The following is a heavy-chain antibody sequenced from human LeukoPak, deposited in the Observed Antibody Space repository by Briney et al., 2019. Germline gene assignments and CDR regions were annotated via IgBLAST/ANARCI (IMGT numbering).Heavy chain of an antibody. CDR3: ATEQVFDY. CDR1: GFPFSSYW. J-gene: IGHJ4*02. Sequence: PGGSLRLSCVVSGFPFSSYWMSWVRQAPGRGLEWVANIKEDGSKTYYVDSVKGRFTISRDNAKNSLYLEMNSLRAEDTAVYYCATEQVFDYWGQGTLVTASS. V-gene: IGHV3-7*01. CDR2: IKEDGSKT.